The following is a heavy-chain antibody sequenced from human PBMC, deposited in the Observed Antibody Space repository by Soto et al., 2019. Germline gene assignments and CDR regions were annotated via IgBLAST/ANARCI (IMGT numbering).Heavy chain of an antibody. V-gene: IGHV3-15*01. CDR2: IKSKTDSGTT. CDR1: GFSFSNAW. J-gene: IGHJ4*02. Sequence: EVQLVESGGGLVQPGGSLRLSCVASGFSFSNAWMSWVRQAPGKGLEWVGRIKSKTDSGTTAYAPPVKGRFTISRDDSNNLLYLQINNLKIEDTAVYYCTTDDPINRNWGQGTLVTVSS. CDR3: TTDDPINRN.